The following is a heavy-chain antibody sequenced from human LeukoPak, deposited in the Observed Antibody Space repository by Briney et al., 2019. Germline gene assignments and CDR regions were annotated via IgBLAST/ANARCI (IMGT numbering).Heavy chain of an antibody. V-gene: IGHV3-23*01. D-gene: IGHD3-9*01. CDR3: VKWGNYDILPNYHVPDY. CDR2: ILGSGAST. Sequence: PGASLRLSCAASGFTFRNYAMSWVRQAPGKGLEWVSAILGSGASTYYADSVKGRFTISRDNSKNTLYLQMNSPRAEDTAIYYCVKWGNYDILPNYHVPDYWGQGSLVTVSS. J-gene: IGHJ4*02. CDR1: GFTFRNYA.